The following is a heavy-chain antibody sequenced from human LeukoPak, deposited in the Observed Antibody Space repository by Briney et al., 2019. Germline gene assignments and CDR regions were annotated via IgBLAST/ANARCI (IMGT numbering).Heavy chain of an antibody. CDR1: GGSISSGGYS. Sequence: SETLSLTCGVSGGSISSGGYSWSWIRQPPGKGLEWIGYIYHSGSTYYNPSLKSRVTISVDRSKNQFSLKLSSVTAADTAVYYCARDGDYGDYVWGQGTLVTVSS. CDR2: IYHSGST. CDR3: ARDGDYGDYV. V-gene: IGHV4-30-2*01. J-gene: IGHJ4*02. D-gene: IGHD4-17*01.